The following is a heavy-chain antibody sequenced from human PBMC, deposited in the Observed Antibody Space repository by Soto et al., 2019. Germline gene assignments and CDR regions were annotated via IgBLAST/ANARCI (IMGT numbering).Heavy chain of an antibody. CDR3: ARVGRGIVVVPAAGRGWFDP. J-gene: IGHJ5*02. V-gene: IGHV4-34*01. CDR1: GGSFSGYY. Sequence: PSETLSLTCAVCGGSFSGYYWSWIRQPPGKGLEWIGEINHSGSTNYNPSLKSRVTISVDTSKNQFSLKLSSVTAADTAVYYCARVGRGIVVVPAAGRGWFDPWGQGTLVTAPQ. D-gene: IGHD2-2*01. CDR2: INHSGST.